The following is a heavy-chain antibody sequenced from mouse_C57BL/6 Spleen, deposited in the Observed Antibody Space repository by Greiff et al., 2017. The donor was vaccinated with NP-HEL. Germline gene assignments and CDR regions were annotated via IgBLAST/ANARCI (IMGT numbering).Heavy chain of an antibody. CDR2: INPYNGGT. V-gene: IGHV1-19*01. J-gene: IGHJ2*01. CDR3: ARAPWDERYFDY. Sequence: EVQLQQSGPVLVKPGASVKMSCKASGYTFTDYYMNWVKQSHGKSLEWIGVINPYNGGTSYNQKFKGKATLTVDKSSSTAYMELNSLTSEDSAGYYCARAPWDERYFDYWGQGTTLTVSS. D-gene: IGHD4-1*01. CDR1: GYTFTDYY.